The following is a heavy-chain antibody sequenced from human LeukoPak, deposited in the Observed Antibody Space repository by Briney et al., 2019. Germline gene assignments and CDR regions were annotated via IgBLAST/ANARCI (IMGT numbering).Heavy chain of an antibody. D-gene: IGHD3-9*01. CDR1: GYTFTSYG. J-gene: IGHJ4*02. Sequence: GASVKVSCKASGYTFTSYGISWVRQAPGQGLEWMGWISTYNGNTNYAQKLQGRVTMTTDTSTSTAYMELRSLRSDDTAVYYCARAERGYDILTGYSKYYFDYWDQGTLVIVSS. V-gene: IGHV1-18*01. CDR3: ARAERGYDILTGYSKYYFDY. CDR2: ISTYNGNT.